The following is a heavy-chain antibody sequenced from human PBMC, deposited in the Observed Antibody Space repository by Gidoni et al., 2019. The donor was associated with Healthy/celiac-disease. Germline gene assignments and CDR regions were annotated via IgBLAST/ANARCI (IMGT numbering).Heavy chain of an antibody. CDR3: AGYGGESYWYFDL. J-gene: IGHJ2*01. D-gene: IGHD2-21*01. V-gene: IGHV3-48*03. Sequence: EVQLVESGGGLVQPGGSLRLSCAASGFTFSSYEMNWVRQAPGKGLEWVSYISSSGSTIYYADSVKGRFTISRDNAKNSLYLQMNSLRAEDTAVYYCAGYGGESYWYFDLWGRGTLVTVSS. CDR2: ISSSGSTI. CDR1: GFTFSSYE.